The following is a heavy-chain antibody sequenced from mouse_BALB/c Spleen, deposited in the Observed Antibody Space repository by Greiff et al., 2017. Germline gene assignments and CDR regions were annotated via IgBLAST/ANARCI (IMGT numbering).Heavy chain of an antibody. CDR1: GFTFSSFG. V-gene: IGHV5-17*02. D-gene: IGHD2-10*02. CDR2: ISSGSSTI. J-gene: IGHJ3*01. CDR3: AGSGEYGNYLAY. Sequence: EVKLMESGGGLVQPGGSRKLSCAASGFTFSSFGMHWVRQAPEKGLEWVAYISSGSSTIYYADTVKGRFTISRDNPKNTLFLQMTSLRSEDTAMYYCAGSGEYGNYLAYWGQGTLVTVSA.